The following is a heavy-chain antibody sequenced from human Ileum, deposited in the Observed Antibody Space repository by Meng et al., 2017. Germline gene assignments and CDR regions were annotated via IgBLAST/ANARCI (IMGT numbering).Heavy chain of an antibody. CDR1: GYTFPGYY. CDR2: INPNSGGT. CDR3: ARAIGYCSGGSCPPGYYFDY. Sequence: VQLVQAGAEVTKPGASVKVSCQASGYTFPGYYMHWVRQAPGQGLEWMGWINPNSGGTNYAQKFQGRVTMTRDTSISTAYMELSRLRSDDTAVYYCARAIGYCSGGSCPPGYYFDYWGQGTLVTVSS. D-gene: IGHD2-15*01. V-gene: IGHV1-2*02. J-gene: IGHJ4*02.